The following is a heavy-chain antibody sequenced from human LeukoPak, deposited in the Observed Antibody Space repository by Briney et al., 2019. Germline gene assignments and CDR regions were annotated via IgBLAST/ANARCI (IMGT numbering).Heavy chain of an antibody. D-gene: IGHD3-3*01. CDR1: GFIFSSYW. CDR2: IKQAGSEN. J-gene: IGHJ6*03. CDR3: ARTNLELYDFWRYYYYYMDV. Sequence: GGSLRLSCAASGFIFSSYWMTWVRQAPGKGLEWVANIKQAGSENSYVDSVKGRFTISRDNAKNSLYLQMNSLRAEDTAVYYCARTNLELYDFWRYYYYYMDVWGKGTTVTVSS. V-gene: IGHV3-7*01.